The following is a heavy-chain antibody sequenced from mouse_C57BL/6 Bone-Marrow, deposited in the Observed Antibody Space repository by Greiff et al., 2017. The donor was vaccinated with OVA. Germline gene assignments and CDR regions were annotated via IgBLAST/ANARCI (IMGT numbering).Heavy chain of an antibody. CDR1: GFTFSDYY. J-gene: IGHJ1*03. D-gene: IGHD1-1*01. Sequence: EVQLMESEGGLVQPGSSMKLSCTASGFTFSDYYMAWVRQVPEKGLEWVANINYDGSSTYYLDSLKSRFIISRDNAKNILYLQMSSLKSEDTATYYCARDNYGSTYWYFDVWGTGTTVTVSS. CDR2: INYDGSST. V-gene: IGHV5-16*01. CDR3: ARDNYGSTYWYFDV.